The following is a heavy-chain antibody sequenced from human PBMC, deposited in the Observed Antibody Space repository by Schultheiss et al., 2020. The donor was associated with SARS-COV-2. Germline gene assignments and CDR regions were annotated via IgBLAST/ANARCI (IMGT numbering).Heavy chain of an antibody. CDR3: ARTAVAGTASFDY. V-gene: IGHV4-4*02. J-gene: IGHJ4*02. CDR2: IYYSGST. D-gene: IGHD6-19*01. CDR1: GGSITSTNW. Sequence: GSLRLSCAVSGGSITSTNWWSWVRQPPGKGLEWIGYIYYSGSTNYNPSLKSRVTISVDTSKNQFSLKLSSVTAADTAVYYCARTAVAGTASFDYWGQGTLVTVSS.